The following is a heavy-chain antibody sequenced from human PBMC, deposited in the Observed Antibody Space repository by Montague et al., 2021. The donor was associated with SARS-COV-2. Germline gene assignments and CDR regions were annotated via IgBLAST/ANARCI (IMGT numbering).Heavy chain of an antibody. CDR1: GFTVSSNY. CDR2: IYSGGST. CDR3: AREWSHYYDGSGYYEDAFDI. V-gene: IGHV3-53*04. Sequence: SLRLSCAASGFTVSSNYMSWVRQAPGKGLEWVSVIYSGGSTYYADSVKGRFTFSRHNSKNTLYLQMNSLRAEDTAVYYCAREWSHYYDGSGYYEDAFDIWGQGTMVTVSS. D-gene: IGHD3-22*01. J-gene: IGHJ3*02.